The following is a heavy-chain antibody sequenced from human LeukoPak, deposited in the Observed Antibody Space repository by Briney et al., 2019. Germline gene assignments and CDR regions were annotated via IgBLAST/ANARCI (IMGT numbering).Heavy chain of an antibody. CDR2: ISSSGRTK. V-gene: IGHV3-48*03. CDR1: GFTYSSRE. D-gene: IGHD4-17*01. Sequence: PGGSLRLSCSASGFTYSSREMNWVRQAPGKGLEWVSYISSSGRTKYYADSVKGRFTISRDNAKNSLYLQMNSLRAEDTAVNYFARQTTVTTGEYYFDYWGQGTLVTVSS. J-gene: IGHJ4*02. CDR3: ARQTTVTTGEYYFDY.